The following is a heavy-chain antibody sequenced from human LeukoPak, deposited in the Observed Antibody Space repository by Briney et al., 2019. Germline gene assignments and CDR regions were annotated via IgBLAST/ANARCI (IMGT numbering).Heavy chain of an antibody. V-gene: IGHV1-69*13. Sequence: ASVKVSCKASGDTFSSYAISWVRQAPGQGLEWMGGIIPIFGTANYAQKFQGRVTITADESTSTAYMELSSLRSEDTAVYYCATRIAAAGTSSTVREFDYWGQGTLVTVSS. CDR2: IIPIFGTA. D-gene: IGHD6-13*01. CDR1: GDTFSSYA. J-gene: IGHJ4*02. CDR3: ATRIAAAGTSSTVREFDY.